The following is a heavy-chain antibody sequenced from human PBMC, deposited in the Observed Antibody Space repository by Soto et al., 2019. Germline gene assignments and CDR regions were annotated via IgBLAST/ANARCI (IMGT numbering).Heavy chain of an antibody. D-gene: IGHD4-17*01. J-gene: IGHJ6*02. CDR3: ARDHTTVYYYYYGMDV. CDR1: GFTFSSYG. CDR2: IWYDGSNK. Sequence: QVQLVESGGGVVQPGRSLRLSCAASGFTFSSYGMHWVRQAPGKGLEWVAVIWYDGSNKYYADSVKGRFTISRDNSKNTLYLQMNSLRAEDTAVYYCARDHTTVYYYYYGMDVWGQGTTVTVSS. V-gene: IGHV3-33*01.